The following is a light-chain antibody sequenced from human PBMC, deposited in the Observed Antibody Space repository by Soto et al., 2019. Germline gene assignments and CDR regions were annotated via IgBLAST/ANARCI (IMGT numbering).Light chain of an antibody. J-gene: IGLJ1*01. CDR1: SNDVGSYNL. CDR3: CSYAGSSPYL. V-gene: IGLV2-23*01. Sequence: QSLLTQSAPVCRSPGQSITISCTGTSNDVGSYNLVSWYQQHPGKAPKLMIYEGSKRPSGVSNRFSGSKSGNTASLTISGLQAADEADYYCCSYAGSSPYLFGTGTKVTGL. CDR2: EGS.